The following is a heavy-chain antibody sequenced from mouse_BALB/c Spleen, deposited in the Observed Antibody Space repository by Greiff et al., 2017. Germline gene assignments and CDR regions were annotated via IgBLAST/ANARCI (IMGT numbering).Heavy chain of an antibody. V-gene: IGHV4-1*02. D-gene: IGHD3-3*01. CDR1: GFDFSRYW. Sequence: EVNVVESGGGLVQPGGSLKLSCAASGFDFSRYWMSWVRQAPGKGLEWIGEINPDSSTINYTPSLKDKFIISRDNAKNTLYLQMSKVRSEDTALYYCARLGTLYYYAMDYWGQGTSVTVSS. CDR3: ARLGTLYYYAMDY. CDR2: INPDSSTI. J-gene: IGHJ4*01.